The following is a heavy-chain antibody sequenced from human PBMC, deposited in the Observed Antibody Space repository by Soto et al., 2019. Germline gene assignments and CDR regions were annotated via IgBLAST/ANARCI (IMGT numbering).Heavy chain of an antibody. D-gene: IGHD2-15*01. CDR1: GYSFTSYW. CDR3: ARHAPVVVVAATPAYYYYYMDV. CDR2: IYPGDSDT. Sequence: PGESLKISCKGSGYSFTSYWIGWVRQMPGKGLEWMGIIYPGDSDTRYSPSFQGQVTISADKSISTAYLQWSSLKASDTAMYYCARHAPVVVVAATPAYYYYYMDVWGKGTTVTVS. V-gene: IGHV5-51*01. J-gene: IGHJ6*03.